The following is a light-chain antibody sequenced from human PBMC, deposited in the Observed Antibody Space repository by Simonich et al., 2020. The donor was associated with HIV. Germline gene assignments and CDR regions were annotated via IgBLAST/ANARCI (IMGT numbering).Light chain of an antibody. CDR2: AVS. CDR1: SSDVGGFNY. V-gene: IGLV2-14*03. Sequence: SALTQPASVSGSPGQSITISCTGTSSDVGGFNYVSWYQQHPGKAPKLLMYAVSDRPSGVSNRFSVSKSSNTASLPISGLQAEDEAYYYCNSHSSSTNVIFGGGTKLTVL. J-gene: IGLJ2*01. CDR3: NSHSSSTNVI.